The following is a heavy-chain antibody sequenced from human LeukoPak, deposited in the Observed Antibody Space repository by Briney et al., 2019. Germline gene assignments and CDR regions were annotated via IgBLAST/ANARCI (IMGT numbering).Heavy chain of an antibody. CDR3: AKALTGYYIDYFDY. D-gene: IGHD3-9*01. V-gene: IGHV3-9*01. CDR2: ISWNSGSI. J-gene: IGHJ4*02. CDR1: GFTFSSYS. Sequence: GGSLRLSCAASGFTFSSYSMNWVRQAPGKGLEWVSGISWNSGSIGYADSVKGRFTISRDNAKNSLYLQMNSLRAEDTALYYCAKALTGYYIDYFDYWGQGTLVTVSS.